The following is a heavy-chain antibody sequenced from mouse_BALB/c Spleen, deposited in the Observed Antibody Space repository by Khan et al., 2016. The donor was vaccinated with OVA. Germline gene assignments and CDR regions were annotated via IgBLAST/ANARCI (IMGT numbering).Heavy chain of an antibody. CDR3: ARPQLTGRGYYFDY. Sequence: LVKTGASVKISCKASGYSFTGYYMHWVKQSHGKSLEWIGYISCYKGATSYNQKFKGKATFTVDTSSSTAYMQFNSLTSEDSAVYYCARPQLTGRGYYFDYWGQGTTLTVSS. J-gene: IGHJ2*01. CDR2: ISCYKGAT. D-gene: IGHD4-1*01. CDR1: GYSFTGYY. V-gene: IGHV1S34*01.